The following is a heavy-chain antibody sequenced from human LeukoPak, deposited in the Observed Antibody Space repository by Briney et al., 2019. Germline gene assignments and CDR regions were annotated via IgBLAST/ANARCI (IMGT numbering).Heavy chain of an antibody. Sequence: PGGSLRLSCAASGFNFSSYGMHWVRQAPGKGLEWVAFIRYDGSNKYYADSVKGRFTISRDNSKNTLYLQMNSLRAEDTAVYYCAAIIRFLEWSRFDPWGQGTLVTVSS. CDR1: GFNFSSYG. CDR3: AAIIRFLEWSRFDP. V-gene: IGHV3-30*02. J-gene: IGHJ5*02. CDR2: IRYDGSNK. D-gene: IGHD3-3*01.